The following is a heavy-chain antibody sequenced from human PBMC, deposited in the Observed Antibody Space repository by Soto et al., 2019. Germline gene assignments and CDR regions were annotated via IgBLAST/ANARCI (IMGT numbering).Heavy chain of an antibody. D-gene: IGHD3-10*01. CDR3: ARRRGFSPFEYFQH. Sequence: GGSLRLSCAASGFTFSSYSMNWVRQAPGKGLEWVSSISSSSSYIYYADSVKGRFTISRDNAKNSLYLQMNSLRAEETAVYYCARRRGFSPFEYFQHGGQGTLVTVSS. V-gene: IGHV3-21*01. J-gene: IGHJ1*01. CDR2: ISSSSSYI. CDR1: GFTFSSYS.